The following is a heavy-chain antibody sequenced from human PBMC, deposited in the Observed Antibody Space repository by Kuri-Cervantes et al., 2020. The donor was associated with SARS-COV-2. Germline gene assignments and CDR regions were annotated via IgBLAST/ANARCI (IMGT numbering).Heavy chain of an antibody. J-gene: IGHJ6*02. CDR1: GYTFTIYG. V-gene: IGHV1-2*02. CDR2: INPNSGGT. Sequence: ASVKVSCKASGYTFTIYGISWVRQAPGQGLEWMGWINPNSGGTNYAQKFQGRVTMTRDTSISTAYMELSRLRSDDTAVYYCASNSNYWYYGMDVWGQGTTVTVSS. CDR3: ASNSNYWYYGMDV. D-gene: IGHD4-11*01.